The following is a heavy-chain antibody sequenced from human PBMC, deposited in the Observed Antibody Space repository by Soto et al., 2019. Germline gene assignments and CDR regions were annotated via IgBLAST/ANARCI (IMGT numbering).Heavy chain of an antibody. CDR3: PAESGSCYYHPGTEF. Sequence: QGLEWMGWISAYNGNTNYAQKLQGRVTMTTDTSTSTAYMELRSLRSDDTAVYYCPAESGSCYYHPGTEFWRKRSTVTVSS. J-gene: IGHJ6*01. CDR2: ISAYNGNT. V-gene: IGHV1-18*01. D-gene: IGHD2-21*02.